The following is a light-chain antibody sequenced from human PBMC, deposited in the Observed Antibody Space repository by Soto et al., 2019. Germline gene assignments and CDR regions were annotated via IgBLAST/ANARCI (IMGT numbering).Light chain of an antibody. CDR3: VLYMGSGISV. Sequence: QTVVTQEPSFSVSPGGTVTLTCGLSSGSVSASYFPSWYQQTPGQAPRTLIYSTNTRSSWVPARFSGSILGNKAALTITGAQADYESDYYCVLYMGSGISVFGGGTKLTVL. CDR2: STN. V-gene: IGLV8-61*01. J-gene: IGLJ2*01. CDR1: SGSVSASYF.